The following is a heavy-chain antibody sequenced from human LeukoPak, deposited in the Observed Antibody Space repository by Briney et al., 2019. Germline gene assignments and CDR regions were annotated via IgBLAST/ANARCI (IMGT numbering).Heavy chain of an antibody. CDR3: AKDFFYYDSSGYYPGIGVDY. V-gene: IGHV1-46*01. D-gene: IGHD3-22*01. CDR1: GYTFTSYY. Sequence: ASVKVSCKASGYTFTSYYMHWVRQAPGQGLEWMGIINPSGGSTSYAQKFQGRVTMTRDMSTSTVYMELSSLRSEDTAVYYCAKDFFYYDSSGYYPGIGVDYWGQGTLVTVSS. CDR2: INPSGGST. J-gene: IGHJ4*02.